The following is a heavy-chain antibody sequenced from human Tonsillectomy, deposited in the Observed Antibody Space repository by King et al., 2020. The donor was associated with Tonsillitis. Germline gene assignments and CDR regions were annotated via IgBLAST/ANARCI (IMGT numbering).Heavy chain of an antibody. D-gene: IGHD2-2*01. V-gene: IGHV4-34*01. CDR2: INHGGST. CDR1: GVSFSDYY. Sequence: VQLQQWGAGLLRPSETLSLTCAVYGVSFSDYYWNWIRPSPGKGLEVIVEINHGGSTNYNPSLKSRVAISVDSSQNQFSLKLNSVTAADTAVYYCARGGPDSLPTSVSDAFDIWGQGTMVTVSS. CDR3: ARGGPDSLPTSVSDAFDI. J-gene: IGHJ3*02.